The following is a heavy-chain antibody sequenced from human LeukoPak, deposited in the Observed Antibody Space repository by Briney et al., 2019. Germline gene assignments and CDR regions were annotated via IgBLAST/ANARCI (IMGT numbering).Heavy chain of an antibody. D-gene: IGHD3-22*01. J-gene: IGHJ4*02. CDR1: GGSISSYY. V-gene: IGHV4-59*01. Sequence: KSSETLSLTCTVSGGSISSYYWSWIRQPPGKGLEWIGYIYYSGSTNYNPSLKSRVTISVGTSKNQFSLKLSSVTAADTAVYYCARARYYYDSSGYYPYFDYWGQGTLVTVSS. CDR2: IYYSGST. CDR3: ARARYYYDSSGYYPYFDY.